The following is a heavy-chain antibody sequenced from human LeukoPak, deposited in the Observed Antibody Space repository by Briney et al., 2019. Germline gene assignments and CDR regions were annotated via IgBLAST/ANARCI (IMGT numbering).Heavy chain of an antibody. J-gene: IGHJ4*02. D-gene: IGHD6-13*01. V-gene: IGHV4-61*02. CDR1: GGSISSGSYY. CDR2: IYTSGST. CDR3: AGSSSWFDY. Sequence: SQTLSLTCTVSGGSISSGSYYWSWIRQPAGKGLEWIGPIYTSGSTSYSPSLKRRVTISVDTSKNQFSLKLSSVTAADTAVYYCAGSSSWFDYWGQGTLVTVSS.